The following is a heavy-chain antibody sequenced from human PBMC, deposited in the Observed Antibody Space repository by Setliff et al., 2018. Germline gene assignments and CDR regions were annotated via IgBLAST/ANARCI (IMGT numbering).Heavy chain of an antibody. J-gene: IGHJ4*02. D-gene: IGHD4-17*01. CDR1: GYTFTNYG. Sequence: ASVKVSCKASGYTFTNYGVSWVRQAPGQGLEWMGWISGYNGKTNYAQKVQGRVSMTTHTSTSTAYMELRSLRADDTAVYYCVREVLSTVVAWDYWGQGTLVTVSS. CDR3: VREVLSTVVAWDY. CDR2: ISGYNGKT. V-gene: IGHV1-18*01.